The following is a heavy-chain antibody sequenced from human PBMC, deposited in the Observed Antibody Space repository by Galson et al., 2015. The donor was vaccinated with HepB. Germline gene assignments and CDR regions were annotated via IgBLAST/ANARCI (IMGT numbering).Heavy chain of an antibody. Sequence: SLRLSCAASGFTFSSYGMHWVRQAPGKGLEWVSVIWYDGSNKYYADSVKGRFTISRDNSKNTLYLQMNSLRAEDTAVYYCAKAVMRAGSGSYYYYGMDVWGQGTTVTVSS. D-gene: IGHD1-26*01. CDR2: IWYDGSNK. V-gene: IGHV3-33*06. CDR3: AKAVMRAGSGSYYYYGMDV. CDR1: GFTFSSYG. J-gene: IGHJ6*02.